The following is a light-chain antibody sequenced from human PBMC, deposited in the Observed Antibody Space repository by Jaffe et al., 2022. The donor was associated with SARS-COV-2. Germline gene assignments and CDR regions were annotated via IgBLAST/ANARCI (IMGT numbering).Light chain of an antibody. CDR2: GAS. CDR3: QQCGGSPLYS. CDR1: QSVSSNL. Sequence: EVVLTQSPGTLSLSPGERATLSCRASQSVSSNLLAWYQQKPGQPPRLLIYGASRRATGIPDRFSGSGSGTDFTLTISRLEPEDFAVYYCQQCGGSPLYSFGQGTRLEIK. J-gene: IGKJ2*01. V-gene: IGKV3-20*01.